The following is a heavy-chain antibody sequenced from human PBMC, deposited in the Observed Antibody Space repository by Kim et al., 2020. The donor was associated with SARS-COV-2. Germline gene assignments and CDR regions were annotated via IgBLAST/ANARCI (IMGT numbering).Heavy chain of an antibody. CDR2: INTSGST. D-gene: IGHD6-13*01. Sequence: SETLSLTCTVSGGSISSYFWSWIRQPAGKELEWIGRINTSGSTNYSPSLKSRVTMSVDTSKNQFSLKLTSVTAADTAVFYCARALEAAARSFDIWGQGAMVTVSS. CDR3: ARALEAAARSFDI. V-gene: IGHV4-4*07. CDR1: GGSISSYF. J-gene: IGHJ3*02.